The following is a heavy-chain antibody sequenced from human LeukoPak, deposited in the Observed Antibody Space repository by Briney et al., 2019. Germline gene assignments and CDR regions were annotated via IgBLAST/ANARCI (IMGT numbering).Heavy chain of an antibody. D-gene: IGHD2-15*01. CDR2: ISYDGSNK. J-gene: IGHJ4*02. V-gene: IGHV3-30*18. CDR3: AKPHEAATFFDY. CDR1: GFTFSSYG. Sequence: GSLRLSCAASGFTFSSYGMHWVRQAPGKGPEWVAVISYDGSNKYYADSVKGRFTISRDNSKNTLYLQMNSLRAEDTAVYYCAKPHEAATFFDYWGQGTLVTVSS.